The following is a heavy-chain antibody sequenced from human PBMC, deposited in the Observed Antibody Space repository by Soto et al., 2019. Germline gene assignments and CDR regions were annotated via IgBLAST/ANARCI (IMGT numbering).Heavy chain of an antibody. D-gene: IGHD5-18*01. Sequence: PGGSLRLSCAASGFTFSSYAMSWVRQAPGKGLEWVSCINSDGSSTSYADSVKGRFTISRDNVKNTLYLQMNSLRAEDTAVYYCARAAGYSYGPYYYYYGMDVWGQGTTVTSP. CDR3: ARAAGYSYGPYYYYYGMDV. V-gene: IGHV3-74*01. CDR2: INSDGSST. J-gene: IGHJ6*02. CDR1: GFTFSSYA.